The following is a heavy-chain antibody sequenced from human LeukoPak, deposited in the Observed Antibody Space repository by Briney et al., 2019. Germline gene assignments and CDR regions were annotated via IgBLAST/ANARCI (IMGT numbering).Heavy chain of an antibody. CDR1: AFTFSKYS. CDR2: IKEDGSAQ. J-gene: IGHJ4*02. Sequence: GGSLRLSCEASAFTFSKYSMTWVRQGSGRRLEWVATIKEDGSAQDYVDSVKGRFTISRDNAKKLVSLQMNSLRAEDTAVYYCATTSSLPDYFHYWGQGILVTVSS. D-gene: IGHD2-2*01. CDR3: ATTSSLPDYFHY. V-gene: IGHV3-7*01.